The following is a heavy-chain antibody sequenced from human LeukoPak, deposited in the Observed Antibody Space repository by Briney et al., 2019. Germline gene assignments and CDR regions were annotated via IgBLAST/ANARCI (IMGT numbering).Heavy chain of an antibody. CDR2: IYTSGST. CDR1: GASISSHY. V-gene: IGHV4-4*07. D-gene: IGHD2-15*01. CDR3: ARGAAQFDP. J-gene: IGHJ5*02. Sequence: SETLSLTCAVSGASISSHYWSWIRQPAGKGLEWIGRIYTSGSTSYNPSLKSRVTMSVDTSKNQFSLKLTSVTAADTAVYYCARGAAQFDPWGQGTLVTVSS.